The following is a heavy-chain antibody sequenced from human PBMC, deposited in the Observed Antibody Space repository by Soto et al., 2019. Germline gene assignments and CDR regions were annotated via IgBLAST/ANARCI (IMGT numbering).Heavy chain of an antibody. D-gene: IGHD3-22*01. V-gene: IGHV3-48*02. Sequence: LRLSCAASGFTFSSYSMNWVRQAPGKGLEWVSYISSSSSTIYYADSVKGRFTISRDNAKNSLYLQMNSLRDEDTAVYYCARDEYYYDSSGYFDYWGQGTLVTVSS. CDR1: GFTFSSYS. CDR2: ISSSSSTI. CDR3: ARDEYYYDSSGYFDY. J-gene: IGHJ4*02.